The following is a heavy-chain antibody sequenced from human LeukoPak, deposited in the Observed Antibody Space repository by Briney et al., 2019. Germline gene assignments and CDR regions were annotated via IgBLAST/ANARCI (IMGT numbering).Heavy chain of an antibody. CDR2: ISGSGGST. D-gene: IGHD2-15*01. Sequence: GGSLRLSCAASGFTFSSCSMSWVRQAPGKGLEWVSAISGSGGSTYYADSVKGRFTISRDNSKNTLYLQMNSLRAEDTAVYYCAKYCSGGSCSLWGQGTLVTVSS. V-gene: IGHV3-23*01. CDR1: GFTFSSCS. J-gene: IGHJ4*02. CDR3: AKYCSGGSCSL.